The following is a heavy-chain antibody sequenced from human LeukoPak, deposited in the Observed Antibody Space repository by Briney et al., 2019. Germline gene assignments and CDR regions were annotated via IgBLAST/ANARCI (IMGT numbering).Heavy chain of an antibody. V-gene: IGHV3-23*01. Sequence: GGSLRLSCAASGFTFSSYAMSWVRQAPGKGLEWVSAISGSGGSTYYADSVKGRFTISRDNSKNTLYLQMNSLRPEDTAVYYCAKSLGLPEFSRSEYYYGMDVWGQGTTVTVSS. CDR2: ISGSGGST. J-gene: IGHJ6*02. CDR3: AKSLGLPEFSRSEYYYGMDV. CDR1: GFTFSSYA. D-gene: IGHD6-6*01.